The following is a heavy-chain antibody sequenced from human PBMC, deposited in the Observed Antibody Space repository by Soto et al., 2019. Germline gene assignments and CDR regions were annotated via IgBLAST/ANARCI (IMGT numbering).Heavy chain of an antibody. V-gene: IGHV3-21*01. J-gene: IGHJ3*02. D-gene: IGHD3-16*02. CDR3: AAMITFGGVIERGDAFDI. Sequence: GGSLRLSCAASGFTFSSYSMNWVRQAPGKGLEWVSSISSSSSYIYYADSVKGRFTISRDNAKNSLYLQMNSLRAEDTAVYYCAAMITFGGVIERGDAFDIWGQGTMVTVSS. CDR1: GFTFSSYS. CDR2: ISSSSSYI.